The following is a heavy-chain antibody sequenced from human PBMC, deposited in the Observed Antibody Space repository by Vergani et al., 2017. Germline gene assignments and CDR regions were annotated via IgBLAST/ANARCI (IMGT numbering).Heavy chain of an antibody. Sequence: QVQLVQSGAEVKKPGSSVKVSCKASGGTFSSYAISWVRQAPGQGLEWMGRIIPIFGTANYAQKFQGRVTITADESTSTAYMELSSLRSEDTAVYYCARDQLSNYYGSGLGNLFDPWGQGTLVTVSS. V-gene: IGHV1-69*13. D-gene: IGHD3-10*01. CDR2: IIPIFGTA. CDR1: GGTFSSYA. CDR3: ARDQLSNYYGSGLGNLFDP. J-gene: IGHJ5*02.